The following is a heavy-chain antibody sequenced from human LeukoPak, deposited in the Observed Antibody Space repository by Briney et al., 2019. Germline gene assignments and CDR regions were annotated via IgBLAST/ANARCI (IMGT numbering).Heavy chain of an antibody. D-gene: IGHD6-13*01. V-gene: IGHV4-34*01. CDR2: INHSGST. J-gene: IGHJ4*02. CDR1: GGSFSGYY. Sequence: ASETLSLTCAVYGGSFSGYYWSWIRQPPGKGLEWIGEINHSGSTNYNPSLKSRVTISVDTSKNQFSLKLSSVTAADTAVYYCARHSQVGIAAAGTFDYWGQGTLVTVSS. CDR3: ARHSQVGIAAAGTFDY.